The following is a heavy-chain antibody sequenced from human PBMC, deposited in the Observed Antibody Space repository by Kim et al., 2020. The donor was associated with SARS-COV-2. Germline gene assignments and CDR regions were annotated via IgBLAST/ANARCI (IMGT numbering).Heavy chain of an antibody. V-gene: IGHV3-23*01. Sequence: AGPVRGRFTISRDNSKNTLYQQMNSLRAEDTAVYYCAKGGGYSSSSQIDYWGQGTLVTISS. D-gene: IGHD6-6*01. CDR3: AKGGGYSSSSQIDY. J-gene: IGHJ4*02.